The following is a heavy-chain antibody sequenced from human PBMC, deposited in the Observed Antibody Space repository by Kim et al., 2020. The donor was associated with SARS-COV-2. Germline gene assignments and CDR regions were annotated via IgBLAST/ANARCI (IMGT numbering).Heavy chain of an antibody. Sequence: GGSLRLSCAASGFTFSSYAMSWVRQAPGKGLELVSAISGSGGSTYYADSVKGRFTISRDNSKNTLYLQMTSLRAEDTAVYYCAKPDYGDYAPGAFYIWGQGTMVTVSS. V-gene: IGHV3-23*01. CDR2: ISGSGGST. D-gene: IGHD4-17*01. J-gene: IGHJ3*02. CDR3: AKPDYGDYAPGAFYI. CDR1: GFTFSSYA.